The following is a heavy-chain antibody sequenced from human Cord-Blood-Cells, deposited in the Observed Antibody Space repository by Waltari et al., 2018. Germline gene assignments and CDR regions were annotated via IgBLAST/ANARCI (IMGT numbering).Heavy chain of an antibody. CDR1: GCTFSSDA. Sequence: QVQLVQSGAQVKKPGSSVKFSCKASGCTFSSDAISWVRQAPGQGLEWMGGIIPIFGTANYAQKFQGRVTITADKSTSTAYMELSSLRSEDTAVYYCARDGITGTTFDYWGQGTLVTVSS. CDR3: ARDGITGTTFDY. J-gene: IGHJ4*02. D-gene: IGHD1-7*01. CDR2: IIPIFGTA. V-gene: IGHV1-69*06.